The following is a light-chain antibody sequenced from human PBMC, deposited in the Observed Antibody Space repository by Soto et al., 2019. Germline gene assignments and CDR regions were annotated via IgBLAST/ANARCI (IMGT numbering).Light chain of an antibody. J-gene: IGLJ3*02. V-gene: IGLV1-40*01. Sequence: QAVVTQPPSVSGAPGQRVTISCTGSSSNIGAGYDVHWYQQLPGTAPKLLIYGNSNRPSGVPDRFSGSKSGTSASLAITGVQAEDEADYYCQSYDSSQSENWVSGGGTKLTVL. CDR1: SSNIGAGYD. CDR2: GNS. CDR3: QSYDSSQSENWV.